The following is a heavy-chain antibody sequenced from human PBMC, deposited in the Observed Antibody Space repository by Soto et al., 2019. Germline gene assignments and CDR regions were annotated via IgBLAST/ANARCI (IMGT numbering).Heavy chain of an antibody. V-gene: IGHV3-7*01. Sequence: GRSLRLSCAASGFTFSNHWMTWVRQAPGKGLEWVANIKQDGSVRNYVDSVKGRFTISRDNAKNSASLQMNSLRAEDAAVYYCLSGRGYWGQGTLVTVSS. CDR1: GFTFSNHW. CDR2: IKQDGSVR. J-gene: IGHJ4*02. CDR3: LSGRGY.